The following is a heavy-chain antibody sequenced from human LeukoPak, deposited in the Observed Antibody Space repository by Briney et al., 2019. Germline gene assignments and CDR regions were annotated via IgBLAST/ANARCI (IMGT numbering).Heavy chain of an antibody. CDR3: ARHYESSDYYFDH. Sequence: SETLSLTRAVYGGSFSGYYWSWIRQPPGKGLEWIGEINHSGSTNYNPSLKSRVTISADTSKNQLSLELTSVTAADTAMYFCARHYESSDYYFDHWGQGTLVTVSS. CDR1: GGSFSGYY. D-gene: IGHD3-22*01. CDR2: INHSGST. V-gene: IGHV4-34*01. J-gene: IGHJ4*02.